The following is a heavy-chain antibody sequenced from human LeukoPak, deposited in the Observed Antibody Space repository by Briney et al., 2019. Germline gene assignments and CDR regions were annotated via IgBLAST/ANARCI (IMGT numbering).Heavy chain of an antibody. V-gene: IGHV4-30-2*01. Sequence: LRLSCAASGFTFDDYAMHWVRQPPGKGLEWIGYIYRSGSTLYNPSLKSRVSITIDKSKNQFSLKLNSVTAADTAFYFCARGGGFYGSGTTHFDYWGQGALVTVSS. CDR2: IYRSGST. D-gene: IGHD3-10*01. CDR3: ARGGGFYGSGTTHFDY. CDR1: GFTFDDYA. J-gene: IGHJ4*02.